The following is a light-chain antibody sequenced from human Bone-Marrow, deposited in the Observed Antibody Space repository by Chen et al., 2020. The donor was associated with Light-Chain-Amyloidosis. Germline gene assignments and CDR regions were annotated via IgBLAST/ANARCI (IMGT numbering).Light chain of an antibody. J-gene: IGLJ1*01. CDR2: EVT. Sequence: SALPHPASVPGSPGQSLPIPCTGTSSDVGGDNHVSWYQQHPDKAPKLMIYEVTNRPSWVPDRFSGSKSDNTASLTISGLQTEDEADYFCSSYTITNTLVFGSGTRVTVL. V-gene: IGLV2-14*01. CDR3: SSYTITNTLV. CDR1: SSDVGGDNH.